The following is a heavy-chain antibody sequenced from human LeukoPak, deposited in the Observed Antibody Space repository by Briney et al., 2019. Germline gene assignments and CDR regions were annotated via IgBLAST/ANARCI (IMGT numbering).Heavy chain of an antibody. CDR1: GFTFSSYS. J-gene: IGHJ4*02. D-gene: IGHD3-3*01. CDR2: ISSSSSYI. CDR3: ARVGIYDFWSGYTSDY. Sequence: PGGSLRLSCAASGFTFSSYSMNWVRQAPGKGLERVSSISSSSSYIYYADSVKGRFTISRDNAKNSLYLQMNSLRAEDTAVYYCARVGIYDFWSGYTSDYWGQGTLVTVSS. V-gene: IGHV3-21*01.